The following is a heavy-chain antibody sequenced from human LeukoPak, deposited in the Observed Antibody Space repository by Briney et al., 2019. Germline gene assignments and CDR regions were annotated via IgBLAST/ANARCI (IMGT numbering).Heavy chain of an antibody. V-gene: IGHV4-39*01. CDR2: IYYSGST. D-gene: IGHD4-17*01. CDR3: ARHPTADYGETYYFDY. CDR1: GGSISSYY. J-gene: IGHJ4*02. Sequence: SETLSLTCTVSGGSISSYYWSWIRQPPGKGLEWIGSIYYSGSTYYNPSLKSRVTISVDTSKNQFSLKLSSVTAADTAVYYCARHPTADYGETYYFDYWGQGTLVTVSS.